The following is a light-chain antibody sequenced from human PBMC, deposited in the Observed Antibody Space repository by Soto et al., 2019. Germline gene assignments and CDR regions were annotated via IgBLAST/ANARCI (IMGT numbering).Light chain of an antibody. V-gene: IGKV1-5*03. Sequence: DIQMTQSPSTLSGSVGDRVTITCRASQTISSGLAWYRQKPGKAPKLLIYKASTLKSGVPSRFSGSGSGTEFTLTISSLQPDDFATYYCQHYNSYSQAFGQGTKVELK. CDR2: KAS. CDR3: QHYNSYSQA. J-gene: IGKJ1*01. CDR1: QTISSG.